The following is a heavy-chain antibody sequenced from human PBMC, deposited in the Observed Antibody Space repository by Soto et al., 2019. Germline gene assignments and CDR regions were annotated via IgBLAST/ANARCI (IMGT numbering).Heavy chain of an antibody. Sequence: SETLSLTCNVSGGSISNFHLSWIRQPPGKGLEWIGYIYYSGNYYNPSLTSRVSMSLDKSKNQFSLHLKSVTAADTALYFCAFGGYNYGRPFDFWGQGTRVTVSS. V-gene: IGHV4-59*01. CDR3: AFGGYNYGRPFDF. J-gene: IGHJ4*02. CDR2: IYYSGN. D-gene: IGHD5-18*01. CDR1: GGSISNFH.